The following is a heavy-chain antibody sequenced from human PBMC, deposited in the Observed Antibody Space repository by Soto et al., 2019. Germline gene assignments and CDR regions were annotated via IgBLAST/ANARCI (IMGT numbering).Heavy chain of an antibody. CDR1: GYTLDIYG. D-gene: IGHD3-22*01. CDR2: ISADNGDT. V-gene: IGHV1-18*01. J-gene: IGHJ4*02. CDR3: ARDRSYYYDSSGYPFDF. Sequence: ASVKVSCKASGYTLDIYGISWVRQVPGKGPEWMGWISADNGDTKYAQRMQGRVTMTTDTATSTAYMELRSLRSDDTAVYYCARDRSYYYDSSGYPFDFWGQGSVGTVS.